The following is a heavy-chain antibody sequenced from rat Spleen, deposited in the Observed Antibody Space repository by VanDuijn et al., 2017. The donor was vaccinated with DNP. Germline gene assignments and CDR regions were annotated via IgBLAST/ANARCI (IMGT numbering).Heavy chain of an antibody. Sequence: EVQLQESGPGLVKSAQSLFLTCSVTGYSITSNYWAWIRKFPVHKMEWMGYISYSGSTSYHPSLKSRISITRDTSKNQFLLQLNSVTTEDTATYYCASGGAGIWFAYWGQGTLVTVSS. CDR2: ISYSGST. J-gene: IGHJ3*01. D-gene: IGHD4-2*01. CDR1: GYSITSNY. V-gene: IGHV3-1*01. CDR3: ASGGAGIWFAY.